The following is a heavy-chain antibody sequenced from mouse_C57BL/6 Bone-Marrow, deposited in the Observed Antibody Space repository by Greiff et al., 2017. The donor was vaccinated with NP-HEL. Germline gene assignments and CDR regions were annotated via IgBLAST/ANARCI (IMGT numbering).Heavy chain of an antibody. D-gene: IGHD4-1*01. Sequence: EVKLMESGGDLVKPGGSLKLSCAASGFTFSSYGMSWVRPTPDKRLEWVATISSGSSYTYYPDSVKGRVTVSRDNAKNTLYLQMSSLKSEDTDMYYCARRGNWDEGYAMDYWGQGTSVTVSS. CDR3: ARRGNWDEGYAMDY. J-gene: IGHJ4*01. CDR2: ISSGSSYT. V-gene: IGHV5-6*02. CDR1: GFTFSSYG.